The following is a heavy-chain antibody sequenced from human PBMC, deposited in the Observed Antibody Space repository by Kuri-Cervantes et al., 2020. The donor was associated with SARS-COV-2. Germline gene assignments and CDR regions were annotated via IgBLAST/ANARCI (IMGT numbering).Heavy chain of an antibody. V-gene: IGHV3-30-3*01. Sequence: GGSLRLSCAASGFTFSSYAMHWVRQAPGKGLEWVAVILYDGSNKYYADSVKGRFTISRDNSKNTLYLQMNSLRAEDTAVYYCARGRFRDYWGQGTLVTVSS. J-gene: IGHJ4*02. CDR1: GFTFSSYA. D-gene: IGHD2-21*01. CDR2: ILYDGSNK. CDR3: ARGRFRDY.